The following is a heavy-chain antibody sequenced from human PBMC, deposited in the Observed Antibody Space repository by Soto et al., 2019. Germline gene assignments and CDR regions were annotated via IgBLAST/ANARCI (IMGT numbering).Heavy chain of an antibody. J-gene: IGHJ4*02. D-gene: IGHD2-2*01. V-gene: IGHV4-34*01. CDR2: INHSGST. Sequence: SETLSLTCAVYGGSFSGYYWSWIRQPPGKGLEWIGEINHSGSTNYNPSLKSRVTISVDTSKNQFSLKLSSVTAADTAVYYCARGRWSGYVPAAGRLLDYWGQGTLVTVSS. CDR3: ARGRWSGYVPAAGRLLDY. CDR1: GGSFSGYY.